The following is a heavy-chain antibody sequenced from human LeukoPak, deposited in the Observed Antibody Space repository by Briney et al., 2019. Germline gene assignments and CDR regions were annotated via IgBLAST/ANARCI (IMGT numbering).Heavy chain of an antibody. J-gene: IGHJ4*02. D-gene: IGHD3-10*01. CDR1: GFTFTSST. CDR3: AGTPWFGELTLDY. Sequence: SVKVSCKASGFTFTSSTIQWVRQARGQRLEWIGWIVVGSGNTNYAQKFQERVIITRAMSTTTVYMELSSLRSEDTAVYYCAGTPWFGELTLDYWGQGTLVTVSS. CDR2: IVVGSGNT. V-gene: IGHV1-58*02.